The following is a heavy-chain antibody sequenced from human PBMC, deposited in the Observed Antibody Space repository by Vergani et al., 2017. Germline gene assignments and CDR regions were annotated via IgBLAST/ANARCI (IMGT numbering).Heavy chain of an antibody. CDR3: AKDPNYYGSGSYGLGFDY. Sequence: QVQLVQSGAEVKKPGSSVKVSCKASGGTFSSYGMHWVRQAPGKGLEWVAVISYDGSNKYYADSVKGRFTISRDNSKNTLYLQMNSLRAEDTAVYYCAKDPNYYGSGSYGLGFDYWGQGTLVTVSS. D-gene: IGHD3-10*01. J-gene: IGHJ4*02. V-gene: IGHV3-30*18. CDR1: GGTFSSYG. CDR2: ISYDGSNK.